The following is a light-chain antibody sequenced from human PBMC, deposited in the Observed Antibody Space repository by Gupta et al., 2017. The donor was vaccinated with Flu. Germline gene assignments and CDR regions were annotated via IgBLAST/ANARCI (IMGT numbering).Light chain of an antibody. CDR2: IDN. CDR3: AARDATQNSWV. J-gene: IGLJ3*02. CDR1: CSKVGGYY. Sequence: ITCCGSCSKVGGYYVYWYQQLTATAPSLLFYIDNRRRSGAPDRFSGTKSATTAAVTTTGLRAEGGADYYYAARDATQNSWVFGGGTKLTVL. V-gene: IGLV1-47*01.